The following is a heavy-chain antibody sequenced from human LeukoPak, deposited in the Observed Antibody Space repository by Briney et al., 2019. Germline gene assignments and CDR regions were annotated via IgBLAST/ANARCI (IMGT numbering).Heavy chain of an antibody. CDR3: AREDIVVVVASTGWFDP. J-gene: IGHJ5*02. CDR2: LNPKSGGT. Sequence: GASVKVSCKASGYTFTGYYMHWVRQAPGQGLEWTGWLNPKSGGTNYEQKFQGRVTMTRDTSISTAYMEMSRLRSDDTAVYYCAREDIVVVVASTGWFDPWGQGTLVTVSS. CDR1: GYTFTGYY. D-gene: IGHD2-15*01. V-gene: IGHV1-2*02.